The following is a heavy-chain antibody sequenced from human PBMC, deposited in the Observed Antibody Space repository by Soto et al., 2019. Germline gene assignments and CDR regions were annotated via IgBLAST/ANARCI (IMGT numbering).Heavy chain of an antibody. CDR2: IDPSDSYT. V-gene: IGHV5-10-1*01. D-gene: IGHD1-26*01. J-gene: IGHJ4*02. CDR3: ARLYVGTTPTLDY. CDR1: GYSFTSYW. Sequence: GESLKISCMGSGYSFTSYWISLERQMPGKGLEWMGRIDPSDSYTNYSQSFQGHVTVSADKSISTAYLQWSSLKASDTAMYYCARLYVGTTPTLDYWGQGTLVTVSS.